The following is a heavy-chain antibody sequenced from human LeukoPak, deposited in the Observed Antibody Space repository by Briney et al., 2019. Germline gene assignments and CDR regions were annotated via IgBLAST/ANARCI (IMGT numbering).Heavy chain of an antibody. D-gene: IGHD5-24*01. J-gene: IGHJ4*02. CDR3: ARDRYGDGFAHFDY. CDR1: GYTFTTYA. V-gene: IGHV1-2*02. Sequence: ASVKVSCRASGYTFTTYAMHWVRQAPGQGLEWMGWITPSGGTNYPQKFQGRVAITRDTSITTAYMDLSRLTSDDTAVYYCARDRYGDGFAHFDYWGQGALVTVSS. CDR2: ITPSGGT.